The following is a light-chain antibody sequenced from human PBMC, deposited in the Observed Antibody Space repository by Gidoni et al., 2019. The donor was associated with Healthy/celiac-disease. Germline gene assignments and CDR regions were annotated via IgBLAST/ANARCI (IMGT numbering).Light chain of an antibody. J-gene: IGLJ2*01. CDR1: SSNIGAGYD. CDR2: GNS. CDR3: QSYDSSLSGGV. Sequence: QSVLTQPPSVSGAPGQRVTISCTGSSSNIGAGYDVHWYQQLPGTAPKLLIYGNSNRPSGVPDRFSGSKSGTSASLAITGLQAEDEADYYCQSYDSSLSGGVFGGGTKPTVL. V-gene: IGLV1-40*01.